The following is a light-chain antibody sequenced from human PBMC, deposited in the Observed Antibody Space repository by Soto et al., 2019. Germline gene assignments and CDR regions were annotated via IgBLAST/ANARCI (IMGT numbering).Light chain of an antibody. CDR1: QNINNW. V-gene: IGKV1-5*01. J-gene: IGKJ1*01. CDR2: DAS. CDR3: QQYNIYSPPWT. Sequence: DIQMTQSPSTLSASVGDTVTITCRASQNINNWLAWYQKKPGKAPKLLIYDASSLEGGVPSRFSGSGSGTEFTLTISGLQRDDFATYYCQQYNIYSPPWTFGQGTKVDI.